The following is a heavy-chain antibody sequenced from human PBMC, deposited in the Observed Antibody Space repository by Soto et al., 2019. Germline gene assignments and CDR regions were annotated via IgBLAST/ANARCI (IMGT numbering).Heavy chain of an antibody. CDR3: ARLPRYSSRYTHYYYYGMDV. CDR1: GDSLTSCW. CDR2: IDPSDSYT. D-gene: IGHD6-13*01. J-gene: IGHJ6*02. Sequence: GESLKVSCKGSGDSLTSCWISLCRQSPGKGRYWMGRIDPSDSYTNYSPSFQGHVTISADKSISTAYLQWSSLKASDTAMYYCARLPRYSSRYTHYYYYGMDVWGQGTTVTVSS. V-gene: IGHV5-10-1*01.